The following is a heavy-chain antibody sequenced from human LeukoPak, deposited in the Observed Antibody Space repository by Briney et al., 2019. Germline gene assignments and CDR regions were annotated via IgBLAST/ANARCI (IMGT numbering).Heavy chain of an antibody. D-gene: IGHD6-13*01. CDR2: IIPIFGTA. Sequence: SVKVSCNASGGTFSSYAISWVRQAPGQGLEWMGGIIPIFGTANYAQKFQGRVTITTDESTSTAYMELSSLRSEDTAVYYCARVPVDGIAARLHYYMDVWGKGTTVTVSS. J-gene: IGHJ6*03. V-gene: IGHV1-69*05. CDR3: ARVPVDGIAARLHYYMDV. CDR1: GGTFSSYA.